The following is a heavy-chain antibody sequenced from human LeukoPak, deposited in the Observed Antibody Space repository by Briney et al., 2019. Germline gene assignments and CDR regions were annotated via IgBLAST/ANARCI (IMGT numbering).Heavy chain of an antibody. Sequence: GGSLRLSCAASGFTFSSYEMNWVRQAPGKGLEWLSWIGFSYRAVYYADSVKGRFTISRYDDENSLYLQMNSLSVDDTAVYYCASESTSSGGDCSIDYWGQETLVTVSS. CDR2: IGFSYRAV. J-gene: IGHJ4*02. V-gene: IGHV3-48*03. CDR3: ASESTSSGGDCSIDY. D-gene: IGHD2-21*02. CDR1: GFTFSSYE.